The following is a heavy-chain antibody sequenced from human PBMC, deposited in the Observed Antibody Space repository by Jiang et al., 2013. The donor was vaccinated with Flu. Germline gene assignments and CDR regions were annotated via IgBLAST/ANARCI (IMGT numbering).Heavy chain of an antibody. J-gene: IGHJ4*02. Sequence: VKPTQTLTLTCTFSGFSISPSGMCVSWIRQSPGKALEWIALIDWDDDKYYTTSLKNRVTISKDTSKNQVVLTLTNMDPVDTATYYCARGRGSYYGAYFDYWGQGILSPSPQ. CDR1: GFSISPSGMC. D-gene: IGHD1-26*01. CDR3: ARGRGSYYGAYFDY. V-gene: IGHV2-70*01. CDR2: IDWDDDK.